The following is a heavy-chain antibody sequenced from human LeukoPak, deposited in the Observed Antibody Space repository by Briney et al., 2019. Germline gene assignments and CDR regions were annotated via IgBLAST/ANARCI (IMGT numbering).Heavy chain of an antibody. CDR3: ARADYGDYSTFDY. J-gene: IGHJ4*02. CDR2: INPNSGGT. CDR1: GYTFTGYY. Sequence: ASVKVSRKASGYTFTGYYMHWVRQAPGQGLEWMGWINPNSGGTNYAQKFQGRVTMTRDTSISTAYMELSRLRSDDTAVYYCARADYGDYSTFDYWGQGTLVTVSS. V-gene: IGHV1-2*02. D-gene: IGHD4-17*01.